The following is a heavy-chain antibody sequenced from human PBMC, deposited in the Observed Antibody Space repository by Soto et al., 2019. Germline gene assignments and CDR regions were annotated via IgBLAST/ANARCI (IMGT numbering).Heavy chain of an antibody. D-gene: IGHD1-26*01. CDR2: IYYSGST. J-gene: IGHJ4*02. V-gene: IGHV4-59*01. CDR1: GGSISSYY. CDR3: ARRYGGNFDF. Sequence: AETLSLTCTVSGGSISSYYWSWIRQPPGKGLEWIGYIYYSGSTNYNPSLKSRVTISVDTSKNQFSLKLSSVTAADTAVYYCARRYGGNFDFWGQGTQVTVSS.